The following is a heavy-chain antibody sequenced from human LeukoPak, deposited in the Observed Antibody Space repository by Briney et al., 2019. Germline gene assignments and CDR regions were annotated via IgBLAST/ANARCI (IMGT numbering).Heavy chain of an antibody. V-gene: IGHV3-48*04. CDR3: ARALPDYYDSSGYYPDAFDI. J-gene: IGHJ3*02. D-gene: IGHD3-22*01. Sequence: GGSLRLSCAASGFTFSSYSMNWVRQAPGKGLEWVSYISSSSSTIYYADSVKGRFTISRDNAKNSLYLQMNSLRAKDTAVYYCARALPDYYDSSGYYPDAFDIWGQGTMVTVSS. CDR1: GFTFSSYS. CDR2: ISSSSSTI.